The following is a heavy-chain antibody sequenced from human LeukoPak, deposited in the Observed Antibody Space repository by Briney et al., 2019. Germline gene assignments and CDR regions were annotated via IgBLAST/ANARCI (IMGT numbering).Heavy chain of an antibody. J-gene: IGHJ4*02. Sequence: GGSLRLSCAASGFTVSSNYMSWVRQAPGKGLEWVSVIYSGGSTYYADSVKGRFTISRDNSKNTLYLQMNSLRAEDTAVYYCARVVYYYDSSGFFFDYWGQGTLVTVSS. CDR1: GFTVSSNY. CDR2: IYSGGST. D-gene: IGHD3-22*01. CDR3: ARVVYYYDSSGFFFDY. V-gene: IGHV3-53*01.